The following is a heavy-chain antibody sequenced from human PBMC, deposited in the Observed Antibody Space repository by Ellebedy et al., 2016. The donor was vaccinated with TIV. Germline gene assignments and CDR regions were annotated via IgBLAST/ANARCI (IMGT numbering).Heavy chain of an antibody. CDR1: GFTFSTYG. Sequence: GESLKISXAASGFTFSTYGMNWVRQAPGKGLEWVSSISSSSSYIYYADSVKGRFTISRDNAKNSLYLQMNSLRAEDTAVYYCARDGSIAVDGTSDYWGQGTLVTVSS. CDR2: ISSSSSYI. V-gene: IGHV3-21*01. J-gene: IGHJ4*02. CDR3: ARDGSIAVDGTSDY. D-gene: IGHD6-19*01.